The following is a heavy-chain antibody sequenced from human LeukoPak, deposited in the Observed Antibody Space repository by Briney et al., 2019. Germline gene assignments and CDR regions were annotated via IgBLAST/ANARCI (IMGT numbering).Heavy chain of an antibody. J-gene: IGHJ5*02. Sequence: SETLSLTCAVYGGSFSGYYWSWIREPPGKGLEWIGEINHSRSTNYNPSLKSRVTISVDTSKNQFSLKLSSVTAADTAVYYCARGAGGRGYSGYDYGRPAPHNWFDPWGQGTLVTVSS. CDR3: ARGAGGRGYSGYDYGRPAPHNWFDP. D-gene: IGHD5-12*01. CDR2: INHSRST. CDR1: GGSFSGYY. V-gene: IGHV4-34*01.